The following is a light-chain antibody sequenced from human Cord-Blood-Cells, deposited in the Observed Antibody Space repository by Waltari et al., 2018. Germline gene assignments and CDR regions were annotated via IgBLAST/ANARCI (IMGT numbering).Light chain of an antibody. CDR2: WAS. Sequence: DIVMTQSPDSLAVSLGERATINCKSSQSVLYSSNNKNYLAWYQQKPGQPPKLLIYWASTREFGVPDRFSGSGSGTDFTLTISSLQAEDVAVYYCQQYYSTMYTFGQGTKLEIK. V-gene: IGKV4-1*01. J-gene: IGKJ2*01. CDR3: QQYYSTMYT. CDR1: QSVLYSSNNKNY.